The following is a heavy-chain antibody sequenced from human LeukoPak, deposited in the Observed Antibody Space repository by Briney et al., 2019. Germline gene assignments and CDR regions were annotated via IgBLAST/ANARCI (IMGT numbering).Heavy chain of an antibody. Sequence: SETLSLTGTVSGGSSSSYYWSWIRQPPGKGLEWIGYIYYSGSTNYNPSLKSRVTISVDTSKNQFSLKLSSVTAADTAVYYCARDSYGPIDYWGQGTLVTVSS. V-gene: IGHV4-59*01. CDR2: IYYSGST. J-gene: IGHJ4*02. CDR1: GGSSSSYY. CDR3: ARDSYGPIDY. D-gene: IGHD5-18*01.